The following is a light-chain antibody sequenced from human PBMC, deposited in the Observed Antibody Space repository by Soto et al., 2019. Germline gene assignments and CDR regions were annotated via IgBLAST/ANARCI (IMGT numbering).Light chain of an antibody. CDR1: QSISSSY. V-gene: IGKV3-20*01. J-gene: IGKJ2*01. CDR3: QQYGSSSYT. Sequence: EIVLTQSPGTLSLSPGERATLSCRASQSISSSYLAWYQKKPGQAPRLLIYAASSRATGIPDRFSGSGSGTDFTLTISRLEPEDLAVYYCQQYGSSSYTFGQGTQLEIK. CDR2: AAS.